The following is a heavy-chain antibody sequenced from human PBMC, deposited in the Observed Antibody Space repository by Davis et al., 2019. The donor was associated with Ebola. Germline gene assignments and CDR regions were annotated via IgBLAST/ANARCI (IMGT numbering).Heavy chain of an antibody. CDR1: GGTFSSYA. J-gene: IGHJ4*02. D-gene: IGHD4-17*01. V-gene: IGHV1-69*13. Sequence: AASVKVSCKASGGTFSSYAISWVRQAPGQGLEWMGVIIPIFATANYAQKFRGRVTITADESTSTVYMELSSLGSEDTAVYYCARDRASRYGEFDYWGQGTLVTVSS. CDR3: ARDRASRYGEFDY. CDR2: IIPIFATA.